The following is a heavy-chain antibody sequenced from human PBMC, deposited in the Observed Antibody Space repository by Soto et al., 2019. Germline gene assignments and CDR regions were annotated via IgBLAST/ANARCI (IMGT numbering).Heavy chain of an antibody. Sequence: SETLSLTCTVSGGSISSGGYYWSWIRQHPGKGLEWIGYIYYSGSTYYSPSLKSRVSISVDTPKNQISLKLSSVTAADTAVYYCARSDFGSSWTHFDYWGQGTLVTVSS. D-gene: IGHD6-13*01. CDR1: GGSISSGGYY. J-gene: IGHJ4*02. CDR2: IYYSGST. V-gene: IGHV4-31*03. CDR3: ARSDFGSSWTHFDY.